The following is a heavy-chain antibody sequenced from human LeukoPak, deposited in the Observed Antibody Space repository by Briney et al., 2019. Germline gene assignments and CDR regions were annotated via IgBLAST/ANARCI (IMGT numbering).Heavy chain of an antibody. J-gene: IGHJ4*02. CDR2: IWYDGSNK. D-gene: IGHD4-17*01. V-gene: IGHV3-33*01. CDR1: GFTFSSYG. CDR3: AREGPTVTTLDY. Sequence: PGRSLRLSCAASGFTFSSYGMHWVRQAPGKGLEWVAVIWYDGSNKYYADSVKGRFTISRDNSKNTLYLQMNSLRAEDTAVYYCAREGPTVTTLDYWGQGTLVTVSS.